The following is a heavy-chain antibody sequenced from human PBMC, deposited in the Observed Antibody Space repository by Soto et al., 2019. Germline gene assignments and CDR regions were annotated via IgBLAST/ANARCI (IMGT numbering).Heavy chain of an antibody. CDR2: ISYDGSHK. D-gene: IGHD1-26*01. Sequence: VQLVESGGGVVQPGRSLRLCCVASGFLFDTYGMHWVRQTPGKGLEWVAIISYDGSHKEYADSVKGRFAISRDNSENTLYLQMNNLGVEDTALYYCATSASSDHWGQGTQVTVSS. V-gene: IGHV3-30*03. CDR1: GFLFDTYG. CDR3: ATSASSDH. J-gene: IGHJ4*02.